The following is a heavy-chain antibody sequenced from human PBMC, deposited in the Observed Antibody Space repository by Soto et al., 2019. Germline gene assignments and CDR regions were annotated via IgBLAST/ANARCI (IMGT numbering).Heavy chain of an antibody. CDR2: FIPMFGTA. CDR3: ARDRSGPGNWNYDTFDL. D-gene: IGHD1-7*01. J-gene: IGHJ3*01. V-gene: IGHV1-69*01. CDR1: GGTFSSLG. Sequence: QVQLVQSGAEVKKPGSSVKVSCKASGGTFSSLGISWVRQGPRQGLEWLGGFIPMFGTANYPQKFQGRVTLSANDATPTAYMELSSLTSEDTAVYFCARDRSGPGNWNYDTFDLWGQGTLVTVSS.